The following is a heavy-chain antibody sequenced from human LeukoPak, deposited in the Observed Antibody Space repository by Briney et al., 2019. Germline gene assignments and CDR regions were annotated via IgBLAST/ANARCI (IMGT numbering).Heavy chain of an antibody. D-gene: IGHD6-13*01. J-gene: IGHJ4*02. CDR1: GYSFTGFY. Sequence: ASVKVSCKASGYSFTGFYMRWLRQAPGQGLEWMGRIDPYSGGTNFAPKFQGRVSMTRDTSVTTAHMELNSPTSDDTAVYYCAKAGGSSWYSFDYWGQGTLVSVSS. CDR3: AKAGGSSWYSFDY. V-gene: IGHV1-2*06. CDR2: IDPYSGGT.